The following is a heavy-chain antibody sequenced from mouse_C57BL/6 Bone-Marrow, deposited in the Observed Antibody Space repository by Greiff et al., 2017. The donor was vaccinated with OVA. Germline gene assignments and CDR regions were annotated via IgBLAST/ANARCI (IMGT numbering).Heavy chain of an antibody. CDR2: IRSKSNNYAT. V-gene: IGHV10-1*01. Sequence: EVKLMESGGGLVQPKGSLKLSCAASGFSFNTYAMNWVRQAPGKGLEWVARIRSKSNNYATYYADSVKDRFTISRDDSESMLYLQMNNLKTEDTAMYYCVRQGYYYGSSLYWYFDVWGTGTTVTVSS. CDR1: GFSFNTYA. D-gene: IGHD1-1*01. CDR3: VRQGYYYGSSLYWYFDV. J-gene: IGHJ1*03.